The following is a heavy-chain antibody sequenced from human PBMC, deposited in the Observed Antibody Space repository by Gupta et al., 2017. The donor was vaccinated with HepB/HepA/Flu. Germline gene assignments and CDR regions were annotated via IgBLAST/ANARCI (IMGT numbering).Heavy chain of an antibody. V-gene: IGHV3-7*01. CDR1: GFTFTNYW. CDR2: IKQDGTEQ. J-gene: IGHJ6*02. D-gene: IGHD1-7*01. Sequence: VQLVESGGGLVQPGGSLRLSCAASGFTFTNYWMNWVRQAPGKGLEWVANIKQDGTEQYSLDSVRGRFTVSRDNAKNSVYLHVNSLRVEDTAVYYCARLELANYFYGMDVWGQGTTVTVSS. CDR3: ARLELANYFYGMDV.